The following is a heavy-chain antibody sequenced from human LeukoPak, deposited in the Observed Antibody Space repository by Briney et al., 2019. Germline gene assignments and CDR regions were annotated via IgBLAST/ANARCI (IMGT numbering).Heavy chain of an antibody. CDR1: GFTFSNYP. CDR2: VSANGVST. V-gene: IGHV3-23*01. D-gene: IGHD3-10*01. Sequence: PGGSLRLSCVASGFTFSNYPMSWVRQAPGKGLEWVSVVSANGVSTLYANSVKGRFTISRDNPMNTLYLQMSSLRAEDTAVYYCAKDRGYTTGRDFDYWGQGALVTVSS. CDR3: AKDRGYTTGRDFDY. J-gene: IGHJ4*02.